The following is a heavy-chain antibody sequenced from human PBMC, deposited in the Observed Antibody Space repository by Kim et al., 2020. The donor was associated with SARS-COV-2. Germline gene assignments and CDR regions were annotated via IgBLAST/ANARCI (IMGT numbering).Heavy chain of an antibody. CDR3: ARRPNRSQYCSGGSCYSRNWFDP. V-gene: IGHV1-8*01. D-gene: IGHD2-15*01. J-gene: IGHJ5*02. CDR1: GYTFTSYD. Sequence: ASVKVSCKASGYTFTSYDINWVRQATGQGLEWMGWMNPNRGNTGYAQKFQGRVTMTRNTSISTAYMELSSLRAEDTAVYYCARRPNRSQYCSGGSCYSRNWFDPWGQGTLVTVSS. CDR2: MNPNRGNT.